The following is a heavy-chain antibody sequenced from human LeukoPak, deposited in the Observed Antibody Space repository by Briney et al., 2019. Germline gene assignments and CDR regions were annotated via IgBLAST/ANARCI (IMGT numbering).Heavy chain of an antibody. Sequence: GGSLRLSCAASGFTFSSYAMSWVRQAPGKGLEWVSAISGSGGSTYYADSVKGRFTISRDNSKNTLYLQMNSLRAEDTAVYYCAKSETPRGYSYGPLDYWGQGTLVTVSS. CDR3: AKSETPRGYSYGPLDY. V-gene: IGHV3-23*01. CDR2: ISGSGGST. D-gene: IGHD5-18*01. CDR1: GFTFSSYA. J-gene: IGHJ4*02.